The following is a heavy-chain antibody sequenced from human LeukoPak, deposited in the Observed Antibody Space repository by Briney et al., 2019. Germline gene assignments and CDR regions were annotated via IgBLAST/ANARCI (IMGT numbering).Heavy chain of an antibody. V-gene: IGHV3-23*01. CDR1: GFTFSTYA. CDR2: ISGSGDST. J-gene: IGHJ4*02. CDR3: AKDRSDNNTWYAGSH. Sequence: GGSLRLSCAASGFTFSTYAMSWVRQAPGKGLEWVSGISGSGDSTYYADSVKGRFTISRDNSKSTLYLQMNSLRAEDTAVYYCAKDRSDNNTWYAGSHWGQGTLVTVSS. D-gene: IGHD2-8*01.